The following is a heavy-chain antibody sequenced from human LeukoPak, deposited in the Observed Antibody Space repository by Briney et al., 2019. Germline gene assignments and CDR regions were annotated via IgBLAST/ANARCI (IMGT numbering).Heavy chain of an antibody. Sequence: GGSLRLSCAASGSTFSSYAMSWVRQAPGKGLEWVSTISGSGDSTYYADSVKGRFTISRDNSKNTLYLQMNSLRAEDTAVYYCAKLLGYCSGGSCYFEYFQHRGQGTLVTVSS. CDR3: AKLLGYCSGGSCYFEYFQH. CDR1: GSTFSSYA. D-gene: IGHD2-15*01. V-gene: IGHV3-23*01. J-gene: IGHJ1*01. CDR2: ISGSGDST.